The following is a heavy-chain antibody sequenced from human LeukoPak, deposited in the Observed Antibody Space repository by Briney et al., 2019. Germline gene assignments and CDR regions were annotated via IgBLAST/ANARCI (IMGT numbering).Heavy chain of an antibody. D-gene: IGHD2-8*02. V-gene: IGHV4-34*01. CDR1: GGSFSGYY. CDR2: INHSGST. Sequence: KPSETLSLTCAVYGGSFSGYYWGWIRQPPGKGLEWIGEINHSGSTNYNPSLKSRVTISVDTSKNQFSLKLSSVTAADTAVYYCARDTGGPPGGYYFDYWGQGTLVTVSS. CDR3: ARDTGGPPGGYYFDY. J-gene: IGHJ4*02.